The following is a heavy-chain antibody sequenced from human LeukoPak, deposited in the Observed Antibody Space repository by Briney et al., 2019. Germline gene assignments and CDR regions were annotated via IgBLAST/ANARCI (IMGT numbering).Heavy chain of an antibody. J-gene: IGHJ6*02. CDR3: ATALRRIPPPGGYGMDV. CDR2: FDPEDGET. D-gene: IGHD2-15*01. CDR1: GYTLTELS. Sequence: ASVMVSCKVSGYTLTELSMHWVRQAPGKGLEWMGGFDPEDGETIYTQKFQGRVTMTEDTSTDTAYMELSSLRSEDTAVYYCATALRRIPPPGGYGMDVWGQGTTVTVSS. V-gene: IGHV1-24*01.